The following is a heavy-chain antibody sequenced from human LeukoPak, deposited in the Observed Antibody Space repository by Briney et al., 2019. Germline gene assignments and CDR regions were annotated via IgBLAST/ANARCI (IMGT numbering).Heavy chain of an antibody. J-gene: IGHJ4*02. CDR1: GYTFTNCD. Sequence: ASVKVSCKASGYTFTNCDINWVRQATGQGLEWMGWMNPNSGNTGYAQKFQGRVTMTRNTSISTAYMELSSLRSEDTAVYYCARAPGPHDYGDYVDYWGQGTLVTVSS. CDR3: ARAPGPHDYGDYVDY. CDR2: MNPNSGNT. D-gene: IGHD4-17*01. V-gene: IGHV1-8*01.